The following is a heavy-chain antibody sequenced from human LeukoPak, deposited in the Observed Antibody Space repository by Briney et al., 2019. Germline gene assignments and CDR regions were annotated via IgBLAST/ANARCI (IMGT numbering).Heavy chain of an antibody. J-gene: IGHJ4*02. Sequence: SETLSLTCAVYGGSFSGYYWSWIRQPPGKGLEWIGKINHSGSTNYNPSLKSRVTISVDTSKNQFSLKLSSVTAADTAVYYCAILPRDYWGQGTLVTVSS. V-gene: IGHV4-34*01. CDR3: AILPRDY. CDR2: INHSGST. CDR1: GGSFSGYY.